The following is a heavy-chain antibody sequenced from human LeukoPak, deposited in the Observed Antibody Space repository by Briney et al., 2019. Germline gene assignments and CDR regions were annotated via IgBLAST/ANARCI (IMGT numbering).Heavy chain of an antibody. CDR2: ISGSGGST. D-gene: IGHD3-22*01. Sequence: GGSLRLSCAASGFTFSSYAMSWVRQAPGKGLEWVSAISGSGGSTYCADSVKGRFTISRDNSKNTLYLQMNSLRAEDTAVYYCAKDPNYYDSSGYYYVNWFDPWGQGTLVTVSS. CDR1: GFTFSSYA. J-gene: IGHJ5*02. CDR3: AKDPNYYDSSGYYYVNWFDP. V-gene: IGHV3-23*01.